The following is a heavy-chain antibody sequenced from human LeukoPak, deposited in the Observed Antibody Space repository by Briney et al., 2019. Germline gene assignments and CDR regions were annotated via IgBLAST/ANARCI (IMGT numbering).Heavy chain of an antibody. D-gene: IGHD3-3*01. CDR3: AAEGLRFLEWLYPWGY. CDR1: GGTFSSYA. J-gene: IGHJ4*02. V-gene: IGHV1-69*01. CDR2: IIPIFGTA. Sequence: SVKVSCKASGGTFSSYAINWVRQAPGQGLEWMGGIIPIFGTANYAQKFQGRVTITADESTSTACMELSSLRSEDTAVYYCAAEGLRFLEWLYPWGYWGQGTLVTVSS.